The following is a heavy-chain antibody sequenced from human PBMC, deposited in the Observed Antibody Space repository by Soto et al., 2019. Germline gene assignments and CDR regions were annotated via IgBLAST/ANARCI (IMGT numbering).Heavy chain of an antibody. V-gene: IGHV3-23*01. Sequence: PGGSLRLSCAASGFTFSSYAMSWVRQAPGKGLDWVSTVSGRGGRAYYADSVKGRFTISRDNSKNALYLQVNSLRAEDTAIYYCAKDRSPGAVAGTSDFDSWGQ. J-gene: IGHJ4*02. D-gene: IGHD6-19*01. CDR2: VSGRGGRA. CDR3: AKDRSPGAVAGTSDFDS. CDR1: GFTFSSYA.